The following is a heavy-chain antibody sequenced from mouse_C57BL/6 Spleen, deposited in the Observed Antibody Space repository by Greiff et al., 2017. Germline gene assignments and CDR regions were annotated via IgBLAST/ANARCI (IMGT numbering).Heavy chain of an antibody. V-gene: IGHV14-4*01. D-gene: IGHD2-4*01. Sequence: EVMLVESGAELVRPGASVKLSCTASGFNIKDDYMHWVKQRPEQGLEWIGWIDPENGDTEYASKFQGKATITADTSSNTAYLQLSSLTSEDTAVYYCTRYDYQAWFAYWGQGTLVTVSA. J-gene: IGHJ3*01. CDR2: IDPENGDT. CDR1: GFNIKDDY. CDR3: TRYDYQAWFAY.